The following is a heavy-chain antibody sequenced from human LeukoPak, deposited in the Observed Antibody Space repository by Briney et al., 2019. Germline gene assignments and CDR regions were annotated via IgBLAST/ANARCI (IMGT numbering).Heavy chain of an antibody. CDR2: ISSSGSTI. V-gene: IGHV3-48*03. Sequence: GGSLRLSCEASGFTFSSYEMNWVRQAPGKGLEWVSYISSSGSTIYYAGSVKGRFTISRDNAKNSLYLQMNSLRAEDTAVYYCARAGSGRSPDWFDPWGQGTLVTVSS. J-gene: IGHJ5*02. CDR3: ARAGSGRSPDWFDP. CDR1: GFTFSSYE. D-gene: IGHD1-26*01.